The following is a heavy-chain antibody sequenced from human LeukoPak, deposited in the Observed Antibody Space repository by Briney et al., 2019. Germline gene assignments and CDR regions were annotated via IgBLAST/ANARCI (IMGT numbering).Heavy chain of an antibody. Sequence: SVKVSCKASGGNFRNYAVSWVRQAPGQGLEWMGRIIPMFDTQNHAQKFQGRGTIFADKSTGTVYMDLNSLTSDDTAVYYCATESNYYLDDWGQGTLVTVSS. CDR3: ATESNYYLDD. CDR1: GGNFRNYA. V-gene: IGHV1-69*06. J-gene: IGHJ4*02. CDR2: IIPMFDTQ. D-gene: IGHD3-10*01.